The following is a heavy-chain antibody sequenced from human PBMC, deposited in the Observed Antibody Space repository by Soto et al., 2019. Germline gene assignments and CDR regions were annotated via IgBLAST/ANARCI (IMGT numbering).Heavy chain of an antibody. CDR1: GFTFSSYA. D-gene: IGHD3-22*01. CDR2: ISYDGSNK. J-gene: IGHJ6*02. V-gene: IGHV3-30-3*01. Sequence: GGSLRLSCAASGFTFSSYAMHWVRQAPGKGLEWVAVISYDGSNKYYADSVKGRFTISRDNSKNTLYLQMNNLRAEDTAVYYCARDPSITMIVVVITKDYYYGMDVWGQGTTVTVSS. CDR3: ARDPSITMIVVVITKDYYYGMDV.